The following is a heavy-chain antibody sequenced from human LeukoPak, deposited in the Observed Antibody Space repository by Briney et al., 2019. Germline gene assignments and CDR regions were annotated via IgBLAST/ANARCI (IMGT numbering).Heavy chain of an antibody. D-gene: IGHD1-26*01. CDR2: IYSGGST. CDR1: GVTVSSNY. J-gene: IGHJ6*03. CDR3: ARVKLKYTGSHYYYYMDV. Sequence: GGSLRLSCAASGVTVSSNYMSWVRQAPGKGLEWVSTIYSGGSTYYVDSVKGRFTISRDNSKNTLYLQMSSLRPDDAAVYYCARVKLKYTGSHYYYYMDVWGKGTTVTVS. V-gene: IGHV3-66*02.